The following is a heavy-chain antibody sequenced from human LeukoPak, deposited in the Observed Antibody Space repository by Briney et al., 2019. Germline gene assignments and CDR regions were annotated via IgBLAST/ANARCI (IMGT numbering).Heavy chain of an antibody. CDR3: ARGRNWNWYYFDY. J-gene: IGHJ4*02. D-gene: IGHD1-7*01. CDR1: GGSISSHY. CDR2: IYYSGST. V-gene: IGHV4-59*11. Sequence: RPSETLSLTCTVSGGSISSHYWSWIRQPPGKGLEWIGYIYYSGSTNYNPSLRSRVTISVDTSKNQFSLKLSSVTAADTAVYYCARGRNWNWYYFDYWGQGTLVTVSS.